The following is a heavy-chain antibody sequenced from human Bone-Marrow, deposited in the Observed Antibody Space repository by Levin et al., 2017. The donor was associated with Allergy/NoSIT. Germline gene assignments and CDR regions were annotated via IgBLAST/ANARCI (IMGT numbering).Heavy chain of an antibody. D-gene: IGHD3-10*01. CDR2: TRYSGST. CDR1: GVSISTSY. J-gene: IGHJ3*02. Sequence: SQTLSLPCTVSGVSISTSYWSWVRQPPEKGLEWIVYTRYSGSTSYNPSLKGRIITSVDTSKNQFSLILSSVTAADTALYYCARHDLRGGALDMWGQGTMVTVSS. CDR3: ARHDLRGGALDM. V-gene: IGHV4-59*08.